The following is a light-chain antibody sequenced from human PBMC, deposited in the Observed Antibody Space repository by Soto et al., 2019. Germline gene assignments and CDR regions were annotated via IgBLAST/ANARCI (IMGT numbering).Light chain of an antibody. CDR2: DAA. CDR1: KSVKTY. Sequence: ETVLTPSPAPLYLSPGERATLSCRASKSVKTYLAWYQQKPGQVPRLLLYDAANRATGIPARFSCSGSGTDFTLNISSLDLEEFAVYSFQSRSSLPPVLTLGWGTKVEIK. V-gene: IGKV3-11*01. CDR3: QSRSSLPPVLT. J-gene: IGKJ4*01.